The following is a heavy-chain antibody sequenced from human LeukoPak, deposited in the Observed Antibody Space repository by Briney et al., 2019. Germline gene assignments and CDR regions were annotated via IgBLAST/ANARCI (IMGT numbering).Heavy chain of an antibody. J-gene: IGHJ4*02. CDR1: GFTFSSYG. V-gene: IGHV3-30*02. D-gene: IGHD3-9*01. CDR2: IRYDGSNK. CDR3: AKLPSLRYFDWLSPVVDFDY. Sequence: GGSLRLSCGASGFTFSSYGMHWVRQAPGKGLEWVAFIRYDGSNKYYADSVKGRFTISRDNSKNTLYLQMNSLRAEDTAVYYCAKLPSLRYFDWLSPVVDFDYWGQGTLVTVSS.